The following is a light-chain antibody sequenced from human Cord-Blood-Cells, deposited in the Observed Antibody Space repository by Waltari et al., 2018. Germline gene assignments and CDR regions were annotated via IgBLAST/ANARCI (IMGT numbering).Light chain of an antibody. Sequence: DIQMPQSPPSLSASVGARVTITCRASQSISSHSNWYQQKPGKAPKLLIYAASSLQSGVPSRFSGSGSGTDFTLTISSLQPEDFATYYCQQSYSTPYSFGQGTKLEIK. CDR1: QSISSH. V-gene: IGKV1-39*01. CDR3: QQSYSTPYS. CDR2: AAS. J-gene: IGKJ2*03.